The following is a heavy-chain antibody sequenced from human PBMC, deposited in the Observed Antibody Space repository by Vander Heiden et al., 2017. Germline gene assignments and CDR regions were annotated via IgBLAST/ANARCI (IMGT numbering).Heavy chain of an antibody. CDR1: GFTVCSYA. CDR3: AGYCSSTSCYYDY. CDR2: ISGSGGST. D-gene: IGHD2-2*01. J-gene: IGHJ4*02. Sequence: EVLLLESGGGLVQPGGSLRLSCAASGFTVCSYAIRWVRQAPGKGLEWVSAISGSGGSTYYADSVKGRFTISRDNSKNTLYLQMNSLRAEDTAVYYCAGYCSSTSCYYDYWGQGTLVTVSS. V-gene: IGHV3-23*01.